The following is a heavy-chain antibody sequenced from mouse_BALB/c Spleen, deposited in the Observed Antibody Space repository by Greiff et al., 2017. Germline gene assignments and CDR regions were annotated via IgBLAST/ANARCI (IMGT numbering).Heavy chain of an antibody. CDR1: GFTFSSYT. CDR3: ARHEGSSGYGAY. V-gene: IGHV5-12-2*01. D-gene: IGHD3-1*01. CDR2: ISNGGGST. J-gene: IGHJ3*01. Sequence: DVQLVESGGGLVQPGGSLKLSCAASGFTFSSYTMSWVRQTPEKRLEWVAYISNGGGSTYYPDTVKGRFTISRDNAKNTLYLQMSSLKSEDTAMYYCARHEGSSGYGAYWGQGTLVTVSA.